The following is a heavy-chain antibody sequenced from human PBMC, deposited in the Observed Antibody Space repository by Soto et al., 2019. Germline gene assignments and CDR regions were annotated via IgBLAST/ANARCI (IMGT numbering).Heavy chain of an antibody. CDR3: ARPRCVAGHFDY. J-gene: IGHJ4*02. CDR1: GYTFTSYA. D-gene: IGHD6-19*01. Sequence: QVQLVQSGAEEKKPGASVKVSCKASGYTFTSYAMHWVRQSPGQRLERMGWINAGNGNTKYSQKFQGRVTITRDTSASKAYMELSRLRSEDTAVYYCARPRCVAGHFDYWGQGTLVTVSS. CDR2: INAGNGNT. V-gene: IGHV1-3*05.